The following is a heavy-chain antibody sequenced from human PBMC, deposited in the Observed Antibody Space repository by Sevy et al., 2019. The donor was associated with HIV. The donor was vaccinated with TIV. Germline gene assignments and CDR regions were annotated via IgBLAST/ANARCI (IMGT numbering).Heavy chain of an antibody. Sequence: GESLKISCAASGFTFSTYAMSWVRQAPGKGLEWVSSISGSGDRTYYADSVQGRFTISRDNSKNSLYLQMNSVRADDTAVYYCAKEGSSPDWYFDLWGRGTLVTVSS. V-gene: IGHV3-23*01. CDR2: ISGSGDRT. J-gene: IGHJ2*01. CDR1: GFTFSTYA. CDR3: AKEGSSPDWYFDL. D-gene: IGHD6-6*01.